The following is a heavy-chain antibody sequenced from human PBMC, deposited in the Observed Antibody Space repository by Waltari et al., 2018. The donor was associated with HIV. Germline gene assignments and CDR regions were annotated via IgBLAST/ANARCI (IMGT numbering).Heavy chain of an antibody. D-gene: IGHD4-17*01. CDR3: ARDRPDSGGTFDS. J-gene: IGHJ4*02. CDR2: ISSSSRDM. CDR1: GFSFSRYS. V-gene: IGHV3-21*01. Sequence: EVHLVESGGGLVRPGGSLRVSCEVSGFSFSRYSMNWVRKAPGKGLEWVSFISSSSRDMYYADSVKGRFTISRDNAKNSMYPQMNSLRAEDTAVYYCARDRPDSGGTFDSWGQGTLVTVSS.